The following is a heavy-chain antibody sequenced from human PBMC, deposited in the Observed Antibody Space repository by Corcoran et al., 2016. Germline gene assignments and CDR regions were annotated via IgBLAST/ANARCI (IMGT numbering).Heavy chain of an antibody. D-gene: IGHD2-8*02. CDR3: ARDQLLAYYGMDV. J-gene: IGHJ6*02. CDR1: GFTFSSYW. V-gene: IGHV3-7*03. Sequence: EVQLVESGGGLVQPGGSLRLSCAASGFTFSSYWMSWVRQAPGKGLEWVANIKQDGSEKYYVDSVKGRFTISRDNAKNSLYLQMNSLRAEDTAVYYWARDQLLAYYGMDVGGQGTTVTVSS. CDR2: IKQDGSEK.